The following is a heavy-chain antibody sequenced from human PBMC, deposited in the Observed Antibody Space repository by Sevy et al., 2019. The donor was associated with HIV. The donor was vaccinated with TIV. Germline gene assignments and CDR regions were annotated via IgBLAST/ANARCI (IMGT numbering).Heavy chain of an antibody. Sequence: GGSLRLSCAASGFSFSRSPMHWVRQAPGKGLERVAVMSYNGNKKYNGDSVKGRFTISRDDSKNTLYLQMNSLRSEDTAVYYCAREGVLTGGSIVSYGMDVWSQGTTVTVSS. D-gene: IGHD3-16*02. V-gene: IGHV3-30-3*01. CDR3: AREGVLTGGSIVSYGMDV. J-gene: IGHJ6*02. CDR1: GFSFSRSP. CDR2: MSYNGNKK.